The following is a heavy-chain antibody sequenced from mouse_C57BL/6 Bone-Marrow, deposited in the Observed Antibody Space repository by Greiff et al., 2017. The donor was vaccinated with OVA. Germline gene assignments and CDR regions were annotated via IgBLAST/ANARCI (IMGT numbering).Heavy chain of an antibody. V-gene: IGHV1-85*01. CDR1: GYTFTSYD. D-gene: IGHD2-4*01. Sequence: VQLQQSGPELVKPGASVKLSCKASGYTFTSYDINWVKQRPGQGLEWIGWIYPRDGSTKYNEKFKGKATLTVDTSSSTAYMELHSLTSEDSAVYFCARGSYDYERAFAYWGQGTLVTVSA. CDR2: IYPRDGST. J-gene: IGHJ3*01. CDR3: ARGSYDYERAFAY.